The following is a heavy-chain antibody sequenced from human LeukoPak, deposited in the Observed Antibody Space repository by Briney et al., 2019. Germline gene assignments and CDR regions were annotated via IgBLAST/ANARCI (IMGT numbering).Heavy chain of an antibody. CDR3: ARVYRYSSSWYERTYDAFDI. V-gene: IGHV3-21*01. CDR2: ISSSSSYI. J-gene: IGHJ3*02. CDR1: GFTFSSYS. Sequence: GGSLRLSCAASGFTFSSYSMNWVRQAPGKGLEWVSSISSSSSYIYYADSVKGRFTISRDNAKNSLYLQMNSLRAEDTAVYYCARVYRYSSSWYERTYDAFDIWGQGTMVTVSS. D-gene: IGHD6-13*01.